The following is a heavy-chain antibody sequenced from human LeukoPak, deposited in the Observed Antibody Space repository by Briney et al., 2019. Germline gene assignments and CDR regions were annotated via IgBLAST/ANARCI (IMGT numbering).Heavy chain of an antibody. Sequence: GGSLRLSCAASGFIFSSYEMNWVRQAPGKGLEWVSSISSSSSYIYYADSVKGRFTISRDNAKNSLYLQMNSLRAEDTAVYYCARETTYYYGSGSYYGMDVWGQGTTVTVSS. V-gene: IGHV3-21*01. CDR3: ARETTYYYGSGSYYGMDV. CDR2: ISSSSSYI. D-gene: IGHD3-10*01. J-gene: IGHJ6*02. CDR1: GFIFSSYE.